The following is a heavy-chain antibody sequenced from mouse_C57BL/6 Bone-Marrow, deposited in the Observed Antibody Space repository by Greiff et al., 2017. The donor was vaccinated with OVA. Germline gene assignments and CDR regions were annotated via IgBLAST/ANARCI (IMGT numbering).Heavy chain of an antibody. J-gene: IGHJ1*03. CDR2: ILPSIGRT. CDR1: DSEVFPIAY. Sequence: VQLQQSGSELRSPGSSVKLSCKDFDSEVFPIAYMSWVRQKPGHGFEWIGGILPSIGRTIYGEKFEDKATLDADTLSNTAYLELNSLTSEDSAIYYCAREDSNPWYFDVWGTGTTVTVSS. V-gene: IGHV15-2*01. D-gene: IGHD2-5*01. CDR3: AREDSNPWYFDV.